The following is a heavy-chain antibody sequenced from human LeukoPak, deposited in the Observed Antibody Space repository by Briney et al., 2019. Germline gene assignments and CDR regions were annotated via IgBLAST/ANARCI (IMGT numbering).Heavy chain of an antibody. J-gene: IGHJ6*03. CDR1: GYTFTSYG. Sequence: ASVKVSCKASGYTFTSYGISWVRQAPGQGLEWMGWISAYNGNTNYAQKLQGRVTMTTDTSMSTAYMELSRLRSDDTAVYYCARGVQTTGQGRDYYYYYMDVWGKGTTVTVSS. CDR2: ISAYNGNT. CDR3: ARGVQTTGQGRDYYYYYMDV. D-gene: IGHD4-17*01. V-gene: IGHV1-18*01.